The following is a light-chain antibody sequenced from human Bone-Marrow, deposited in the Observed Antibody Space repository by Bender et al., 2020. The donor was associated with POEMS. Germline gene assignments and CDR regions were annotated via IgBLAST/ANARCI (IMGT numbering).Light chain of an antibody. CDR3: ATWDDDERGVL. Sequence: QSALTQPASVSGSPGQSITISCTGTSSDVGGYNYVSWYQQLPGTAPKLLIYENNNRPSGIPDRFSGSKSGTSATLVITGLQTGDEADYYCATWDDDERGVLFGGGTKVTVL. V-gene: IGLV1-51*01. J-gene: IGLJ2*01. CDR1: SSDVGGYNY. CDR2: ENN.